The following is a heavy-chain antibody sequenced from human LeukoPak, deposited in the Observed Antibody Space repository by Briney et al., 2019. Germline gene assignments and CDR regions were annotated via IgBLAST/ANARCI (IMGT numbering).Heavy chain of an antibody. J-gene: IGHJ4*02. CDR2: ISSSSSYI. CDR1: GFTFSSYT. CDR3: ARAYAPGYDSSGYYYALDY. D-gene: IGHD3-22*01. V-gene: IGHV3-21*01. Sequence: ESGGSLRLSCAASGFTFSSYTMNWVRQAPGKGLEWVSSISSSSSYIYYADSVKGRFTISRDNAKNSLYLQMNSLRAEDTAVYYCARAYAPGYDSSGYYYALDYWGQGTLVTVSS.